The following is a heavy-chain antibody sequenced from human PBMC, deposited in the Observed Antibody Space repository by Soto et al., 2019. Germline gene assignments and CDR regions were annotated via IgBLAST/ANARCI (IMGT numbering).Heavy chain of an antibody. CDR3: AICSSFFHGEDVFYI. CDR1: GGSISSGDYS. CDR2: IYFGGST. D-gene: IGHD4-17*01. Sequence: SETLSLTCAVSGGSISSGDYSWNWIRQPPGKGLEWIGYIYFGGSTYYNPSLQSRVTMSVDRSRNQFSLRLNAVTAADTAVYYCAICSSFFHGEDVFYIWGKGAMVP. J-gene: IGHJ3*02. V-gene: IGHV4-30-2*01.